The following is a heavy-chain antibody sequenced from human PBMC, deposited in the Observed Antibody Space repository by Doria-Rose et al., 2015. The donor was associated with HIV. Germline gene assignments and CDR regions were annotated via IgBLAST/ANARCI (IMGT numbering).Heavy chain of an antibody. CDR1: GVSLSSPGMG. CDR2: IFSDDER. Sequence: QITLKESGPVLVKPTETLTLTCTVSGVSLSSPGMGVSWIRQPPGKALEWLANIFSDDERSYKTSLTSRLTISRSTSKSQVVLTMTDMDPVDTATYYCARIKSSRWYHKYYFDFWGQGTLVIASA. J-gene: IGHJ4*02. CDR3: ARIKSSRWYHKYYFDF. V-gene: IGHV2-26*01. D-gene: IGHD6-13*01.